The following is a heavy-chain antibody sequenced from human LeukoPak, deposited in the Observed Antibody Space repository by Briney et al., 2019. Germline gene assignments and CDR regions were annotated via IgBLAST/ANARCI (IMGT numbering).Heavy chain of an antibody. CDR2: ISSSSSYI. Sequence: GTSLRLSCAASGFTFSSYSMNWVRQAPGKGLEWVSSISSSSSYIYYADSVKGRFTISRDNAKNSLYLQMNSLRAEDTAVYYCARDLSLRFGEFPDAFDIWGQGTMVTVSS. J-gene: IGHJ3*02. CDR3: ARDLSLRFGEFPDAFDI. CDR1: GFTFSSYS. D-gene: IGHD3-10*01. V-gene: IGHV3-21*01.